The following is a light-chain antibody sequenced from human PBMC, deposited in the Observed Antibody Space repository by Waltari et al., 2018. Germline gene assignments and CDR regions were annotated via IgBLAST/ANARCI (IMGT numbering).Light chain of an antibody. J-gene: IGKJ4*01. CDR3: QQYDISPLT. V-gene: IGKV3-20*01. CDR2: GAA. CDR1: QTVRTTY. Sequence: EIVLTQSPGTLSLSPGERATLSCRASQTVRTTYLTWYQQKPGQAPTPLVDGAASRATCIPDRFSGSGSGTDFSLTISSLEPEDFAVYYCQQYDISPLTFGGGTKVETK.